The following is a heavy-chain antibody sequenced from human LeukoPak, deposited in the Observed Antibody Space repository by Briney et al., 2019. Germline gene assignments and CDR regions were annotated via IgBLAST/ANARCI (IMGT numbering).Heavy chain of an antibody. J-gene: IGHJ4*02. CDR2: ISTDGSTT. D-gene: IGHD5-24*01. CDR1: GFTFSTYW. V-gene: IGHV3-74*01. CDR3: ARGTNGYNYGYLDH. Sequence: GGSLRLSCAASGFTFSTYWMHWVRQVPGKGPVWVSRISTDGSTTTYADSVKGRFTISRDNAKNTLYLQMNSLRAEDTAVYYCARGTNGYNYGYLDHWGQGTLVTVSS.